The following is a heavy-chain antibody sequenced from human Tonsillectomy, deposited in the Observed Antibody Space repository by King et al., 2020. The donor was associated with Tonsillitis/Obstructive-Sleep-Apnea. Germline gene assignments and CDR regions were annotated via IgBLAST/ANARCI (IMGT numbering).Heavy chain of an antibody. V-gene: IGHV3-30*04. CDR2: ISYDGSNK. Sequence: QVQLVESGGGVVQPGRFLRLSCAASGFSFSDYAMHWVRQAPGKGLEWVAVISYDGSNKYYADSVKGRFTISRDNSKNTLYLQMKSLRVEDTAVYYCARDPEVKQWLAPWFDSWGQGKLVRVSS. CDR3: ARDPEVKQWLAPWFDS. J-gene: IGHJ5*01. CDR1: GFSFSDYA. D-gene: IGHD6-19*01.